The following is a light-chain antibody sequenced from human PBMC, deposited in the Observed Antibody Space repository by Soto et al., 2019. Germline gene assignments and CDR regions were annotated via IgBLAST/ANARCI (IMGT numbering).Light chain of an antibody. Sequence: DIQMTQSPSTLSASVGDRVAITCRASQTLTVWLAWYQQKPGKAPKLLISKASSLESGVPSRFSGSGSGTDFTHTIRSLQPDDFATYYCQQYSTYPLTFGGGTKVEI. CDR2: KAS. V-gene: IGKV1-5*03. J-gene: IGKJ4*01. CDR1: QTLTVW. CDR3: QQYSTYPLT.